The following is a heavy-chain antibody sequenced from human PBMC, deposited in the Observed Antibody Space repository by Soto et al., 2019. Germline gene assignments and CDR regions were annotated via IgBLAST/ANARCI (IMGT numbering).Heavy chain of an antibody. J-gene: IGHJ6*02. V-gene: IGHV3-23*01. Sequence: PGGSLRLSCAASGFTFSSYAMSWVRQAPGKGLEWVSAISGSGGSTYYADSVKGRFTISRDNSKNTLYLQMNSLRAEDTAVYYCAKYYSSSSNDYYYGMDVWGRGTTVTVSS. CDR2: ISGSGGST. CDR3: AKYYSSSSNDYYYGMDV. D-gene: IGHD6-6*01. CDR1: GFTFSSYA.